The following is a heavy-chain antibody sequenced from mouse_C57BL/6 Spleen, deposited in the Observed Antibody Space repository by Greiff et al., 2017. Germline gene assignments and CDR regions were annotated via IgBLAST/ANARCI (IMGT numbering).Heavy chain of an antibody. CDR2: INPGSGGT. CDR1: GYAFTNYL. Sequence: QVQLQQSGAELVRPGTSVKVSCKASGYAFTNYLIAWVKQRPGQGLEWIGVINPGSGGTNYNEKFKGKATLTADKSSSTAYIQLSSLTSEDSAVXFCARGYEGDMDYWGQGTTLTVSS. J-gene: IGHJ2*01. D-gene: IGHD2-3*01. CDR3: ARGYEGDMDY. V-gene: IGHV1-54*01.